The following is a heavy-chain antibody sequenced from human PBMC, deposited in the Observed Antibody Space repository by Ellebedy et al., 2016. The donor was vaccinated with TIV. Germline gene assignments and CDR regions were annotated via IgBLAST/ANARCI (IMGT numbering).Heavy chain of an antibody. CDR1: GGSVIRNGQY. V-gene: IGHV4-39*02. CDR3: ATSAAIDAFDI. J-gene: IGHJ3*02. Sequence: SETLSLXXSVSGGSVIRNGQYCTWVRQPPGKGLEWIGGLYYSGSTWYNPSLKSRVTISVDTSKNLFSLRLRSVTAADTAVYYCATSAAIDAFDIWGQGTTVTVSS. D-gene: IGHD6-25*01. CDR2: LYYSGST.